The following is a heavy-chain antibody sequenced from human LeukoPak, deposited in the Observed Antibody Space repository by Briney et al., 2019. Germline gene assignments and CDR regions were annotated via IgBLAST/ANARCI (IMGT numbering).Heavy chain of an antibody. V-gene: IGHV1-69*04. CDR1: GYTFTGYY. CDR2: IIPILGIA. J-gene: IGHJ4*02. CDR3: ASEIGSSSD. Sequence: SVKVSCKASGYTFTGYYMHWVRQAPGQGLEWMGRIIPILGIANYAQKFQGRVTITADKSTSTAYMELSSLRSEDTAVYYCASEIGSSSDWGQGTLVTVSS. D-gene: IGHD6-6*01.